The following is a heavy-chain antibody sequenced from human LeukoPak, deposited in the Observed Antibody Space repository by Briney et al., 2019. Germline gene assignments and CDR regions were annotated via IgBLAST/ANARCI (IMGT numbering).Heavy chain of an antibody. J-gene: IGHJ4*02. CDR3: ARVPPDYYDSSGYFDY. CDR1: GYSFTSYW. CDR2: IYPGDSDT. Sequence: GESLKISCKGSGYSFTSYWIGWVRQMPGKGLEWMGLIYPGDSDTRYSPSFQGQVTISADKSISTAYLQWSSLKASDTAMYYCARVPPDYYDSSGYFDYWGQGTLVTVSS. D-gene: IGHD3-22*01. V-gene: IGHV5-51*01.